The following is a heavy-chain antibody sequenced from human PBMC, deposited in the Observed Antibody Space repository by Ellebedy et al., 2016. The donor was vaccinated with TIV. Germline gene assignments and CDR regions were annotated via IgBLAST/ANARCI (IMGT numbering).Heavy chain of an antibody. V-gene: IGHV3-23*01. J-gene: IGHJ4*02. CDR2: ISNSGDTT. CDR3: AGCSPGNIFEN. D-gene: IGHD2-15*01. CDR1: GFRFSSYA. Sequence: GESLKISCAASGFRFSSYAMNWVRQAPGKGLEWVSGISNSGDTTYYPDSVKGRFTISRDNSKNTLYLQMNNRKIEDTAVYYCAGCSPGNIFENWGQGTLVTVSS.